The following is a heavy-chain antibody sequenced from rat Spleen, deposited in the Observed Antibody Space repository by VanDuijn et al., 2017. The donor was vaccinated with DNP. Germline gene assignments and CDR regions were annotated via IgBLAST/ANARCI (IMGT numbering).Heavy chain of an antibody. J-gene: IGHJ3*01. V-gene: IGHV5-22*01. D-gene: IGHD1-1*01. CDR1: GFTFSDYY. CDR2: ISYDGGAT. CDR3: ATPGYDSGGEFAY. Sequence: EVQLVESGGGLVQPGRSLKLSCAASGFTFSDYYMAWVRQAPTKGLECVAYISYDGGATYCGDSVKGRFTISRDNAKSTLYLQMNSLRSEDMATYYCATPGYDSGGEFAYGGQGTLVTVSS.